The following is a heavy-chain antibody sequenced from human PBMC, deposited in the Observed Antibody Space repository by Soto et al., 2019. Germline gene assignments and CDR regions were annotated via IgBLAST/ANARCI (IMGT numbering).Heavy chain of an antibody. D-gene: IGHD6-19*01. V-gene: IGHV3-21*01. CDR1: GFTFSSYS. Sequence: EVQLVESGGGLVKPGGSLRLSCAASGFTFSSYSMNWVRQAPGKGLEWVSSISSSSSYIYYADSVKGRFTISRDNAKNSLYLQMNSLRAEDTAVYYCARDPGYSSGGFDYWGQGTLVTVSS. CDR3: ARDPGYSSGGFDY. CDR2: ISSSSSYI. J-gene: IGHJ4*02.